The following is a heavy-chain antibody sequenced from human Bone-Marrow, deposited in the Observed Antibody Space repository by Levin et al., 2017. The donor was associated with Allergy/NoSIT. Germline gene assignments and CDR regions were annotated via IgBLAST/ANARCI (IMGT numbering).Heavy chain of an antibody. V-gene: IGHV3-48*02. J-gene: IGHJ6*02. CDR3: ARSPDTAMVIWPYYYYGMDV. D-gene: IGHD5-18*01. Sequence: SCAASGFTFSSYSMNWVRQAPGKGLEWVSYISSSSSTIYYADSVKGRFTISRDNAKNSLYLQMNSLRDEDTAVYYCARSPDTAMVIWPYYYYGMDVWGQGTTVTVSS. CDR2: ISSSSSTI. CDR1: GFTFSSYS.